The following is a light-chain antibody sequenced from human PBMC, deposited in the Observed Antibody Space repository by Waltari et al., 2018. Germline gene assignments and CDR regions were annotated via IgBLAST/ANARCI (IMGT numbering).Light chain of an antibody. CDR3: QQYGSSSIT. V-gene: IGKV3-20*01. J-gene: IGKJ5*01. CDR2: GAS. Sequence: EIVLTQSPGTLSLSPGESVTLSCRANETIRSSYLACYQQKPGQAPRLLIYGASSRASDIPDRFSGRGSGRGFTLSISSLEPEDSAVYFCQQYGSSSITFGQGTRLEIK. CDR1: ETIRSSY.